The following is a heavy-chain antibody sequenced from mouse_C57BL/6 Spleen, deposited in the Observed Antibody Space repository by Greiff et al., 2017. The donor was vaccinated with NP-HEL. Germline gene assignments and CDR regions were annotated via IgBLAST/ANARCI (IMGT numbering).Heavy chain of an antibody. J-gene: IGHJ1*03. CDR3: AITGTVYWYFDV. V-gene: IGHV1-39*01. D-gene: IGHD4-1*01. CDR2: INPNYGTT. Sequence: VHVKQSGPALVKPGASVKISCKASGYSFTDYNMNWVKQSNGKSLEWIGVINPNYGTTSYNQKFKGKATLTVDQSSSTAYMQLNSLTSEDSSVYYCAITGTVYWYFDVWGTGTTVTVSS. CDR1: GYSFTDYN.